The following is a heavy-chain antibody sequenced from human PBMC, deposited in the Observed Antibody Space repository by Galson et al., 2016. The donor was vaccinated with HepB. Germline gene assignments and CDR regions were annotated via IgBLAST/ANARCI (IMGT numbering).Heavy chain of an antibody. D-gene: IGHD2/OR15-2a*01. V-gene: IGHV1-18*01. CDR3: ARDVQYRFDS. CDR1: GYTFTTSG. J-gene: IGHJ4*02. Sequence: SVKVSCKASGYTFTTSGISWVRQAPGQGLEWMGWISTYSGNTKYAQTFQGGLTLTTDSSTTTAYMELRSLRFDDTALYYCARDVQYRFDSWGQGTLVTVSS. CDR2: ISTYSGNT.